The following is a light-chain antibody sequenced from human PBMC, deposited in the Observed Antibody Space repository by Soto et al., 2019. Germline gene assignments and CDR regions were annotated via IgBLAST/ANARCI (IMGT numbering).Light chain of an antibody. CDR3: MQALQAPHT. CDR1: QSLLNSNGRNY. J-gene: IGKJ2*01. V-gene: IGKV2-28*01. Sequence: DIVMTQSPLSLPVTPGEAASISCRSSQSLLNSNGRNYLDWYLQKPGQSPQLLIYMGSNRASGVPDRFSGSGSGTDFTLKISRVEAEDVGVYHCMQALQAPHTFCQWTKLEIK. CDR2: MGS.